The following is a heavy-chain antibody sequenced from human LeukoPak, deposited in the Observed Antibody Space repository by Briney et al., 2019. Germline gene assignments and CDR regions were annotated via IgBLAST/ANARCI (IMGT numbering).Heavy chain of an antibody. CDR1: GFTFSSYA. D-gene: IGHD1-26*01. V-gene: IGHV3-23*01. J-gene: IGHJ4*02. CDR2: ISGSGGGT. CDR3: AKDLGRYRNNYFDC. Sequence: AGGSLRLSCAASGFTFSSYAMSWVRQAPEKGLEWVSTISGSGGGTYYADSVKGRFTISRDDSKSTLYLQMNSLRAEDTAVYYCAKDLGRYRNNYFDCWGQGTLITVSS.